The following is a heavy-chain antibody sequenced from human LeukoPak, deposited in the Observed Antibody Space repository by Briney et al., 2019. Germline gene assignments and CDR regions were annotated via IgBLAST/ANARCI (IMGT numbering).Heavy chain of an antibody. V-gene: IGHV3-21*01. D-gene: IGHD3-9*01. CDR2: ISSSSSYI. Sequence: GGSLRLSCAASGFTFSSYSMNWVRQAPGKGLEWVSSISSSSSYIYYADSVKGRFTISRDNAKNSLYLQMNSLRAEDTAVYYCARVRERYFDWLSNGMDVWGQGTTVTVSS. CDR1: GFTFSSYS. J-gene: IGHJ6*02. CDR3: ARVRERYFDWLSNGMDV.